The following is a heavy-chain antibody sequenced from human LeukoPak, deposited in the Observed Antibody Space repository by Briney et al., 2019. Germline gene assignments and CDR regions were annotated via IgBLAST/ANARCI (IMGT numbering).Heavy chain of an antibody. CDR3: ARLANPSVFWA. V-gene: IGHV3-23*01. CDR1: GFTFSSYA. Sequence: GSLRLSCAASGFTFSSYAMSWVRQAPGKGLEWVSAISGSGGSTYYTDSVKGRFTISRDNSKNTLYLQMNSLRAEDTAVYYCARLANPSVFWAGAQGPLVTASS. J-gene: IGHJ4*02. CDR2: ISGSGGST. D-gene: IGHD3-3*01.